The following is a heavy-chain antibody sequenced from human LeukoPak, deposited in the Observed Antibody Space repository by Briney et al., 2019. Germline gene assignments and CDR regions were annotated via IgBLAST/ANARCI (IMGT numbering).Heavy chain of an antibody. V-gene: IGHV3-23*01. J-gene: IGHJ5*02. CDR3: AKERGYSPFHNWFDP. CDR2: ISASGSST. CDR1: GFTFSSYA. Sequence: GSLRLSCAASGFTFSSYAMSWVRQAPGKGLEWVSGISASGSSTYYADSAKGRFTISRDKSKNTLYLQMNSLRAEDTAVYYCAKERGYSPFHNWFDPWGQGTLVTVSS. D-gene: IGHD5-12*01.